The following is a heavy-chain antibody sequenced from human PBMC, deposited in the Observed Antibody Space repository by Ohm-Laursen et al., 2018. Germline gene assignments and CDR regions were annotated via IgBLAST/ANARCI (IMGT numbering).Heavy chain of an antibody. CDR1: GFTFSSYS. CDR2: ISSSSSTI. J-gene: IGHJ5*02. CDR3: AKDASDYSSSWYWWFDP. D-gene: IGHD6-13*01. Sequence: SLRLSCAASGFTFSSYSMNWVRQAPGKELEWVSYISSSSSTIYYADSVKGRFTISRDNAKNSLYLQMNSLRAEDTAVYYCAKDASDYSSSWYWWFDPWGQGTLVTVSS. V-gene: IGHV3-48*01.